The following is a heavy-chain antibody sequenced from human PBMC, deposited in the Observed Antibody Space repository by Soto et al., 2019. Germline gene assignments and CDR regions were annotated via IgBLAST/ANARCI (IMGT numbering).Heavy chain of an antibody. D-gene: IGHD3-3*01. J-gene: IGHJ4*02. CDR1: GGTFSSYT. CDR2: IIPILGIA. CDR3: ARDKGSGYYTHYPFDY. Sequence: GASVKVSCKASGGTFSSYTISWVRQAPGQGLEWMGRIIPILGIANYAQKFQGRVTITADKSTSTAYMELSSLRSEDTAVYYCARDKGSGYYTHYPFDYWGQGTLVTVSS. V-gene: IGHV1-69*04.